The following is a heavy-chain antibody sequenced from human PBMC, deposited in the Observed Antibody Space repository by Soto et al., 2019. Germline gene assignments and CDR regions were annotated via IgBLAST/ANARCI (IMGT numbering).Heavy chain of an antibody. CDR2: LSYDVTNT. CDR1: GFTFSSYA. CDR3: ARAKFPYDSSGKYLAY. D-gene: IGHD3-22*01. J-gene: IGHJ4*02. Sequence: GGSLRLSCAASGFTFSSYAIHWVRQAPGKGLEWVALLSYDVTNTFYADSVKGRFTISRDNSKSTLYLHMNSLRTEDTAVYYCARAKFPYDSSGKYLAYWGQGTLVTVSS. V-gene: IGHV3-30-3*01.